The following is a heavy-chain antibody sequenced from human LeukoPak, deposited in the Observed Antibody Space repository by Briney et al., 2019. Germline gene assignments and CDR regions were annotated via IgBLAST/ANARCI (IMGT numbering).Heavy chain of an antibody. CDR3: ARGTPYYDFWSGYYRYYFDY. J-gene: IGHJ4*02. V-gene: IGHV4-34*01. D-gene: IGHD3-3*01. CDR1: GGSFSGYY. CDR2: INHSGST. Sequence: SETLSLTCAVYGGSFSGYYWSWIRQPPGKGLEWIGEINHSGSTNYNPSLKSRVTISVDTSKNQFSLKLSSVTAADTAVYYCARGTPYYDFWSGYYRYYFDYWGQGTLVTVSS.